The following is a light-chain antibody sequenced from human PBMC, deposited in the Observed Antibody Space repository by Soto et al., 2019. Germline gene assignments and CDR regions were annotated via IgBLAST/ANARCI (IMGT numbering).Light chain of an antibody. CDR3: QQRSKWPPIT. CDR1: QSVRSSS. CDR2: DTT. V-gene: IGKV3D-20*02. Sequence: EIVVTQSPGTLSLSPGERATLSCRASQSVRSSSLAWYQQKPGQAPSLLSYDTTTRATGVPTRFSGSRSAAEFTLTINSLQPADVAVHYCQQRSKWPPITFGEGTRLEIK. J-gene: IGKJ5*01.